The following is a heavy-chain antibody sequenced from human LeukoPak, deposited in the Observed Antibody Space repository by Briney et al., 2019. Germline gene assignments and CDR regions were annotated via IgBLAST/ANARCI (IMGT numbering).Heavy chain of an antibody. J-gene: IGHJ6*03. D-gene: IGHD1-26*01. CDR1: GYTFTSYD. CDR2: MNPNGGNT. Sequence: ASVKVSCKASGYTFTSYDINWVRQATGQGLEWMGWMNPNGGNTGYAQKFQGRVTMTRDTSISTAYMELSSLRSEDTAVYYCARGYGGAKNYYYMDVWGKGTTVTISS. CDR3: ARGYGGAKNYYYMDV. V-gene: IGHV1-8*01.